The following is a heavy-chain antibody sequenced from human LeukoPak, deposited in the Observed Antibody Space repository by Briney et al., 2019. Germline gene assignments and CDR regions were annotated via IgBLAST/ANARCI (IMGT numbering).Heavy chain of an antibody. D-gene: IGHD3-22*01. V-gene: IGHV3-53*01. CDR1: GFTVSSNY. CDR2: IYSGGST. Sequence: GGSLRLSCAASGFTVSSNYMSWVRQAPGKGLEWVSVIYSGGSTYYADSVKGRFTISRDNSKNTLYLQMNSLRVEDTAVYHCARAPTMIDPFDYWGQGTLVTVSS. J-gene: IGHJ4*02. CDR3: ARAPTMIDPFDY.